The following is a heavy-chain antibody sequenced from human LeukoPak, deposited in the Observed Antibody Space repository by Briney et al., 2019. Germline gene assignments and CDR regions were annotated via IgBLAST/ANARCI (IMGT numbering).Heavy chain of an antibody. CDR2: IHYSGST. V-gene: IGHV4-30-2*05. CDR3: ARAPQWSVVVTG. J-gene: IGHJ4*02. CDR1: GGSISSGGYS. Sequence: PSETLSLTCAVSGGSISSGGYSWSWIRQPPGKGLEWIGYIHYSGSTSYNPSLKNRVIISVDTSKNQFSLKLSSVTAADTAVYYCARAPQWSVVVTGWGLGTLVTVSS. D-gene: IGHD2-21*02.